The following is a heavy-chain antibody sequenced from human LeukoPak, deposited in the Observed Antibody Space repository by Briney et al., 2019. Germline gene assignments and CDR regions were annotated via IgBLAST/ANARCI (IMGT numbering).Heavy chain of an antibody. V-gene: IGHV3-48*01. Sequence: PGGSLRLSCAASGFSFSRYSINWVRQAPGKGLEWVSYISGDGNAKHYTDSVKGRFNICRDNAKNALYRQMNSLRAEDTAVYFCARDYVYAFDYWGQGTLVTVS. CDR3: ARDYVYAFDY. J-gene: IGHJ4*02. CDR2: ISGDGNAK. CDR1: GFSFSRYS. D-gene: IGHD2/OR15-2a*01.